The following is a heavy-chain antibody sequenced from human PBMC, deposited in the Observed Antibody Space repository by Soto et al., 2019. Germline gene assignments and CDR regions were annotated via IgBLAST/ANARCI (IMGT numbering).Heavy chain of an antibody. V-gene: IGHV3-48*03. CDR3: ARLQWESLGRAGLDV. D-gene: IGHD1-26*01. J-gene: IGHJ6*02. Sequence: PGGSLRLSCVASGFSFSSFELNWVRQAPGKGLEWISKISSSGNIVYHTDSVKGRFTISRDNGKNSLYLQMNSLRVDDTAIYYCARLQWESLGRAGLDVWGQGTTVTVSS. CDR2: ISSSGNIV. CDR1: GFSFSSFE.